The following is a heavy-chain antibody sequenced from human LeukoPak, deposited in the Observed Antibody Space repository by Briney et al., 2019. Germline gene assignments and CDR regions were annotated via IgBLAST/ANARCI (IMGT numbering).Heavy chain of an antibody. CDR2: ISYDGSNK. J-gene: IGHJ4*02. CDR1: GFTFSSYE. CDR3: VRVTHSSYSYGGGHCDY. Sequence: GGSLRLFCAASGFTFSSYEMNWVRQAPGKGLDWVALISYDGSNKYYADSVKGRFTISRDNSKNTLYLQMNSLRAEDTAVYYCVRVTHSSYSYGGGHCDYWSQGTLVTVSS. V-gene: IGHV3-30*03. D-gene: IGHD5-18*01.